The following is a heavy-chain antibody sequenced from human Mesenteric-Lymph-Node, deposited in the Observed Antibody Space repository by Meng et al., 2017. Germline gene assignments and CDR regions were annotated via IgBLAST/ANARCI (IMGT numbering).Heavy chain of an antibody. CDR1: GGSISSYY. J-gene: IGHJ4*02. CDR3: ARGDYYDSSGFGY. V-gene: IGHV4-4*07. D-gene: IGHD3-22*01. Sequence: GSLRLSCTVSGGSISSYYWSWIRQPPGKGLEWIGRIYTSGSTNYNPSLKSRVTMSVDTSKNQFSLKLSSVTAADTAVYYCARGDYYDSSGFGYWGQGTLVTVSS. CDR2: IYTSGST.